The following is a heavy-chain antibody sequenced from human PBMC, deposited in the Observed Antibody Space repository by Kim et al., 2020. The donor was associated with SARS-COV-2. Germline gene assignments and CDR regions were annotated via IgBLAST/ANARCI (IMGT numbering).Heavy chain of an antibody. CDR3: ARDKMVRGGVHDY. CDR1: GYTFTSYD. Sequence: ASVKVSCKASGYTFTSYDINWVRQATGQGLEWMGWMNPNSGNTGYAQKFQGRVTMTRNTSISTAYMELSSLRSEDTAVYYCARDKMVRGGVHDYWGQGTLGTVSS. J-gene: IGHJ4*02. CDR2: MNPNSGNT. V-gene: IGHV1-8*01. D-gene: IGHD3-10*01.